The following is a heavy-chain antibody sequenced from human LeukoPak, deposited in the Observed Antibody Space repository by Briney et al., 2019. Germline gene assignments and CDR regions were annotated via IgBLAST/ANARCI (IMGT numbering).Heavy chain of an antibody. D-gene: IGHD3-10*01. J-gene: IGHJ4*02. Sequence: GALRLSCAVSGFTFSSHAIHWVRQAPGKGLEWVAVMSYDGSDKYYADSVKGRFTISSDNSKNTLYMQVNSLRGEDTAVYYCARDAGVVSPSYYFDYWGQGTLVTVSS. CDR1: GFTFSSHA. V-gene: IGHV3-30*04. CDR2: MSYDGSDK. CDR3: ARDAGVVSPSYYFDY.